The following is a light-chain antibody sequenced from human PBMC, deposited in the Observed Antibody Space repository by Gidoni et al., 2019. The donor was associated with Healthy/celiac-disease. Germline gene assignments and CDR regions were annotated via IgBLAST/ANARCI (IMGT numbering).Light chain of an antibody. CDR2: DVS. CDR3: SSYTSSTTLV. Sequence: QSALTQPASVPGSPGQSITISCTGTSSDVGAYNYVSWYQQHPGKAPKVMIYDVSNRPSGVSNRFSGSKSGNTASLTISGLQAEDEADYYCSSYTSSTTLVFGGGTKLTVL. V-gene: IGLV2-14*03. J-gene: IGLJ3*02. CDR1: SSDVGAYNY.